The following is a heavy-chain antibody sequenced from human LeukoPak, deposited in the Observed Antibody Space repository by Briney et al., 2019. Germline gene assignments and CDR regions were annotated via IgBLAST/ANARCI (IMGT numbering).Heavy chain of an antibody. J-gene: IGHJ4*02. CDR2: IFSGAST. CDR1: GFTVSSDY. Sequence: GGSLRLSCAASGFTVSSDYLSWVRQAPGKGLEWVSVIFSGASTYYADSVKGRFTISRDDSKSTLYLQMNSLRAEDTAVYYCAKDPQLWLTRFDSWGQGALVTVSS. V-gene: IGHV3-66*01. CDR3: AKDPQLWLTRFDS. D-gene: IGHD5-18*01.